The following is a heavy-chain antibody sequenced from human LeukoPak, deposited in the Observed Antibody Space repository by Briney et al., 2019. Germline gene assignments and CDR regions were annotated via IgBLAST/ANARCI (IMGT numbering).Heavy chain of an antibody. J-gene: IGHJ5*02. V-gene: IGHV1-24*01. D-gene: IGHD3-9*01. CDR1: GYTLTELS. Sequence: ASVKVSCKVSGYTLTELSMHWVRQAPGEGLEWMGGFDPEDGETIYAQKFQGRVTMTEDTSTDTAYMELSSLRSEDTAVYYCATSRPEYHYDILTGYHYRNWFDPWGQGTLVTVSS. CDR2: FDPEDGET. CDR3: ATSRPEYHYDILTGYHYRNWFDP.